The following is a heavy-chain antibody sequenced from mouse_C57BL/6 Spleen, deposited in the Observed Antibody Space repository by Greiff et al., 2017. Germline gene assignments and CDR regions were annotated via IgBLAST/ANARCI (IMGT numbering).Heavy chain of an antibody. V-gene: IGHV1-55*01. CDR1: GYTFTSYW. CDR2: IYPGSGST. Sequence: VQLQQPGAELVKPGASVKMSCKASGYTFTSYWITWVKQRPGQGLEWIGDIYPGSGSTNYNEKFKSKATLTVDTSSSTAYMQLSSLTSEDSAVYYCARARVTTVVATDWYFDVWGTGTPVTVSS. CDR3: ARARVTTVVATDWYFDV. D-gene: IGHD1-1*01. J-gene: IGHJ1*03.